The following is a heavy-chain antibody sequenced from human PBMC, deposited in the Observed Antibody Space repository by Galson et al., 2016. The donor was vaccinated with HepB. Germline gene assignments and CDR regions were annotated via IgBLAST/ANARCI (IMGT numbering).Heavy chain of an antibody. J-gene: IGHJ4*02. CDR3: AKGQGASSTFDY. CDR2: INSNSNYI. CDR1: GFTFSSYW. D-gene: IGHD6-13*01. Sequence: SLRLSCAASGFTFSSYWVHWVRQVPGKGPEWVSSINSNSNYIYYADSVKGRFTISRDNSKNTLYLQMNSLRVEDTALYYCAKGQGASSTFDYWGQGTLVTVSS. V-gene: IGHV3-21*04.